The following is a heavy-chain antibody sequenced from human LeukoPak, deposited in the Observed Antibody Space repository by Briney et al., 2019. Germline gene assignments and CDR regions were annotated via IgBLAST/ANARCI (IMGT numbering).Heavy chain of an antibody. Sequence: GGSLRLSCAASGFTFSSYGMSWVRQAPGKGLEWVSAISGSGGSTYYADSVKGRFTISRDNSKNTLYLQMNSLRAEDTAVYYCARGHYDSSGWGAFDIWGQGTMVTVSS. J-gene: IGHJ3*02. CDR1: GFTFSSYG. D-gene: IGHD3-22*01. CDR3: ARGHYDSSGWGAFDI. CDR2: ISGSGGST. V-gene: IGHV3-23*01.